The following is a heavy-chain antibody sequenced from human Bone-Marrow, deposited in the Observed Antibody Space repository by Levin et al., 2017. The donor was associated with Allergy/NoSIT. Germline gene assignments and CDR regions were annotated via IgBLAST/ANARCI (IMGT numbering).Heavy chain of an antibody. J-gene: IGHJ5*01. D-gene: IGHD2-2*01. Sequence: SETLSLTCTVSGASISSFYWSWIRQPPGKGLEWIGYIYYSGSTNYSPSLKSRVSMSADVSRNQVYLTMSSVTAADTAVYYCARQAVPAAMNGFDSWGQGILVTVSS. CDR1: GASISSFY. CDR3: ARQAVPAAMNGFDS. CDR2: IYYSGST. V-gene: IGHV4-59*08.